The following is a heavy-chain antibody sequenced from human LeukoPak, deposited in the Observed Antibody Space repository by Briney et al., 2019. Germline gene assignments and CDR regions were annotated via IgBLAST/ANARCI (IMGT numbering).Heavy chain of an antibody. Sequence: PGGSLRLSCAASGFTFSNYAMSWVRQAPGKGLEWVSGISLDGATTYYAGSVEGRFTISRDNSKNTLYLQMNSLRADDTAVYYCVKDHGWLLYSWGQGTLVTVSS. V-gene: IGHV3-23*01. D-gene: IGHD3-9*01. CDR3: VKDHGWLLYS. J-gene: IGHJ4*02. CDR2: ISLDGATT. CDR1: GFTFSNYA.